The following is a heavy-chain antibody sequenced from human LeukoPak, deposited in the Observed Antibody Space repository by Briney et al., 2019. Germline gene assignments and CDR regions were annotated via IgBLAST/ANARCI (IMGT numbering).Heavy chain of an antibody. D-gene: IGHD3-10*01. Sequence: SETLSLTCALYGGSFSGYYWSWIRQPPGKGLEWIGEINHSGSTNYNPSLESRVTISVDTSKNQFSLKLSSVTAADTAVYYCARGRPYYYGSGSYKYYFDYWGQGTLVTVSS. CDR1: GGSFSGYY. CDR2: INHSGST. CDR3: ARGRPYYYGSGSYKYYFDY. J-gene: IGHJ4*02. V-gene: IGHV4-34*01.